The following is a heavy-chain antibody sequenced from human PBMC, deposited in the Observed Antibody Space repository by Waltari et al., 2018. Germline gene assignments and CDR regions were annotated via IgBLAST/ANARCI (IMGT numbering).Heavy chain of an antibody. J-gene: IGHJ3*01. CDR2: IIPIFGTA. CDR1: GGTFSSYA. CDR3: ARRHTYYDFWSGSQWMTD. Sequence: QVQLVQSGAEVKKPGSSVNVSCKASGGTFSSYAISWVRQAPGQGLEWMGGIIPIFGTANYAQKFQGRVTITTDESTSTAYMELSSLRSEDTAVYYCARRHTYYDFWSGSQWMTDWGQGTMVTVSS. D-gene: IGHD3-3*01. V-gene: IGHV1-69*05.